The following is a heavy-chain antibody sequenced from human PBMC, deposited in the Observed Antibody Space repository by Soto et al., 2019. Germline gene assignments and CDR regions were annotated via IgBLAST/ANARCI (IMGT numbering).Heavy chain of an antibody. D-gene: IGHD3-22*01. J-gene: IGHJ3*02. CDR2: IIPIFGTA. V-gene: IGHV1-69*13. Sequence: SVKVSCKASGGTFSSYAISWVRQAPGQGLERKGGIIPIFGTANYAQKYQGRVTITADESTSTAYMELSSLRSEDTAVYYCARVITKIVVVTPMKAAFDIWGQGTMVTVSS. CDR3: ARVITKIVVVTPMKAAFDI. CDR1: GGTFSSYA.